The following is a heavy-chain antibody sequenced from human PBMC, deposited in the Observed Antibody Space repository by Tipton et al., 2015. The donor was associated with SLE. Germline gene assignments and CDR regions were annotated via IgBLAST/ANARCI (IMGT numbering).Heavy chain of an antibody. Sequence: TLSLTCTVSGGSISSHYWSWIRQPPGKGLEWIGYTYYSGSTNYNPSLKSRVTISVDTSKNQFSLKLSSVTAADTAVYYCAREKWNIPPGTFDTWDQGTMVTGS. V-gene: IGHV4-59*11. D-gene: IGHD2-2*02. CDR1: GGSISSHY. CDR2: TYYSGST. CDR3: AREKWNIPPGTFDT. J-gene: IGHJ3*02.